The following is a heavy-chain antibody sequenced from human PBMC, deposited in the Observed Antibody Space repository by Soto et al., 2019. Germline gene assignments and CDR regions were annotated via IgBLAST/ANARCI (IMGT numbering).Heavy chain of an antibody. D-gene: IGHD5-18*01. Sequence: ASETLSLTCTVSGGSISSGGYYWSWIRQHPGKGLECIGYIYNIGSTYYNPSLKSRVTISVDTSKNQFSLNLSSVTAADTAVYYCARAGYSFGYSVDYWGQGTLVTVSS. CDR1: GGSISSGGYY. CDR2: IYNIGST. CDR3: ARAGYSFGYSVDY. V-gene: IGHV4-31*03. J-gene: IGHJ4*02.